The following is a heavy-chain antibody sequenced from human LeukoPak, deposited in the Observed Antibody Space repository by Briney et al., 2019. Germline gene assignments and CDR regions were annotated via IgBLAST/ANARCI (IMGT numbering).Heavy chain of an antibody. CDR1: GGTFSSYA. CDR3: ARERWQQYYYDSSGPDEGAFDI. J-gene: IGHJ3*02. D-gene: IGHD3-22*01. Sequence: AVKVSCKASGGTFSSYAISWVRQAPGQGLEWMGGIIPIFGTANYAQKFQGRVTITADKSTSTAYMELSRLRSDDTAVYYCARERWQQYYYDSSGPDEGAFDIWGQGTMVTVSS. V-gene: IGHV1-69*06. CDR2: IIPIFGTA.